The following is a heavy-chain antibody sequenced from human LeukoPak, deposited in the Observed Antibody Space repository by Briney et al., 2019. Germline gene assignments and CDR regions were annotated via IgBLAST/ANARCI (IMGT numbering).Heavy chain of an antibody. Sequence: ASVRVSCKASGYTFTNYYLHWVRQAPGHGLEWMAIINIGDGGTYYDQKLQGRVTVTRYTSTSTVYMELSSLRSEDTAVYYCARDTRTMTAVTRGQHYYYGLDVWGQGTTVTVSS. CDR2: INIGDGGT. V-gene: IGHV1-46*01. J-gene: IGHJ6*02. D-gene: IGHD4-17*01. CDR3: ARDTRTMTAVTRGQHYYYGLDV. CDR1: GYTFTNYY.